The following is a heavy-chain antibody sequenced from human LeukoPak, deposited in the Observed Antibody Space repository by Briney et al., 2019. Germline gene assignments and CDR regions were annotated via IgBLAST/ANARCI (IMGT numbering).Heavy chain of an antibody. CDR2: LSGSGGST. D-gene: IGHD6-13*01. CDR1: GFTFSSYA. V-gene: IGHV3-23*01. Sequence: PGGSLRLSCAASGFTFSSYAMSWVRQAPGKGLEWVSALSGSGGSTYYADSVKGRFTISRDNSKNTLYLQMNSLRAEDTAVYYCAKVVYEYSSSWPPYFDYWGQGTLVTVSS. CDR3: AKVVYEYSSSWPPYFDY. J-gene: IGHJ4*02.